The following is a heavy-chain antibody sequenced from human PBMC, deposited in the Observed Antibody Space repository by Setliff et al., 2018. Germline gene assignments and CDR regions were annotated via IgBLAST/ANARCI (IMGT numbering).Heavy chain of an antibody. D-gene: IGHD7-27*01. CDR1: GFAFDSYA. Sequence: LRLSCAASGFAFDSYAMHWVRQAPGKGLEWVAIISHDGRDIYYGDSVQGRFAISRDNSKNTLYLQMNSLRSDDTAVYYCAGVHWTTNWFLHYWGQGTLVTVSS. CDR2: ISHDGRDI. J-gene: IGHJ4*01. CDR3: AGVHWTTNWFLHY. V-gene: IGHV3-30*03.